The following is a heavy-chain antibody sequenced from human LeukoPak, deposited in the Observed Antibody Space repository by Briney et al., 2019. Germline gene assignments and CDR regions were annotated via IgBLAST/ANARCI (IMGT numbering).Heavy chain of an antibody. Sequence: GGSLRLSCAASGFTFSSYEMNWVRQAPGKGLEWISYMSSSGRTIYYADSVKGRFTISRDNAKNSLYLQMNSLRAEDTAVYYCAREGVILYFGVDAFDIWGQGTMVTVSS. CDR1: GFTFSSYE. V-gene: IGHV3-48*03. J-gene: IGHJ3*02. D-gene: IGHD3-10*01. CDR2: MSSSGRTI. CDR3: AREGVILYFGVDAFDI.